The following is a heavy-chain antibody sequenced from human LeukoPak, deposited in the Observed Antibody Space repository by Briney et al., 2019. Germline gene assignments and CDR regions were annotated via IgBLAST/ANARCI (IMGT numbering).Heavy chain of an antibody. V-gene: IGHV3-30-3*01. CDR2: ISYDGSNK. CDR3: AGTIYIKGSPFDY. D-gene: IGHD1-1*01. Sequence: PGGSLRLSCAASGFTFSSYAMHWVRQAPGKGLEWVAVISYDGSNKYYADSVKGRFTISRDNSKNTLYLQMNSLRAEDTAVYYCAGTIYIKGSPFDYWGQGTLVTVSS. CDR1: GFTFSSYA. J-gene: IGHJ4*02.